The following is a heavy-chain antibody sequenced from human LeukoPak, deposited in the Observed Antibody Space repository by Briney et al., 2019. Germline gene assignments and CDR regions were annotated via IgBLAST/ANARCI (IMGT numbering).Heavy chain of an antibody. CDR2: ISYSGST. V-gene: IGHV4-59*11. J-gene: IGHJ4*02. CDR3: ARDNYDYPDY. Sequence: SETLSLTCTVPGGSISSHYWNWIRQPPGKGLEWIGYISYSGSTNYNPSLKSRVTMSLDTSKNHFSLKLTSVTAADTAVYYCARDNYDYPDYWGQGTLVTVSS. D-gene: IGHD4-11*01. CDR1: GGSISSHY.